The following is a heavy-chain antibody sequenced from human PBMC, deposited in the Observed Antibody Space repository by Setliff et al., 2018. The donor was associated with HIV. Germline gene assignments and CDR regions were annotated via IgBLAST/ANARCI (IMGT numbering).Heavy chain of an antibody. D-gene: IGHD1-1*01. V-gene: IGHV1-2*02. CDR2: ISPNNGDT. Sequence: GASVKVSCKASGYTFTDYFMHWVRQAPGQGLEWMGWISPNNGDTTIPQRFQGRVTMTSDTSINTAYMELSNLRSDDTAVYYCARQLSNSLESWGQGTLVTVSS. CDR3: ARQLSNSLES. CDR1: GYTFTDYF. J-gene: IGHJ4*02.